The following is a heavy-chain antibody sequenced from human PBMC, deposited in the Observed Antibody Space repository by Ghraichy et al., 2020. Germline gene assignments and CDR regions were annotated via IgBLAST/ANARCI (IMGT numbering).Heavy chain of an antibody. CDR1: GGSINSYY. J-gene: IGHJ3*02. D-gene: IGHD3-10*01. CDR2: IYYSGNT. Sequence: ETLSLTCTVSGGSINSYYWSWIRQPPGKGLEWIGYIYYSGNTNYNPSLKSRVTISVDTSKNQFSLKLSSVTAADTAVYYCARGLEGSGRYDAFDIWGQGTMVTVSS. CDR3: ARGLEGSGRYDAFDI. V-gene: IGHV4-59*01.